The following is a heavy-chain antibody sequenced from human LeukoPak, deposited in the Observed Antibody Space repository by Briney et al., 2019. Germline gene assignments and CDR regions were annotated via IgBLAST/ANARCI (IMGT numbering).Heavy chain of an antibody. J-gene: IGHJ4*02. CDR2: INPNSGGT. D-gene: IGHD3-22*01. CDR1: GYTFTGYY. CDR3: ARDHSSYYYDSSGYYFDY. Sequence: ASVKVSCKAAGYTFTGYYMHWVRQAPGQGREWMGGINPNSGGTNYAQKLQGRVTMTRDTSISTAYMELSRLRSDDTAVYYCARDHSSYYYDSSGYYFDYWGQGTLVTVSS. V-gene: IGHV1-2*02.